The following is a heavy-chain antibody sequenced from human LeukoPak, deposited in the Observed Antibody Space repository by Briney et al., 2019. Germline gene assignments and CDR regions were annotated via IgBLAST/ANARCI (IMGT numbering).Heavy chain of an antibody. D-gene: IGHD3/OR15-3a*01. CDR1: KFTFSDYY. Sequence: GESLKISCAASKFTFSDYYMTWVRQAPGKGPEWVAYMNQFGTEIKYLDSVKGRFTISRDNAKNSLYLWMTSLTADDTAVYYCARGTYYYEFWGQGTLVIVSS. CDR2: MNQFGTEI. J-gene: IGHJ4*02. CDR3: ARGTYYYEF. V-gene: IGHV3-7*04.